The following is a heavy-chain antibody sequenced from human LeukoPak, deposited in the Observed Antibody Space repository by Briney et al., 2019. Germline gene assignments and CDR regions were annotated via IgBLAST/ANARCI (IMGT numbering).Heavy chain of an antibody. CDR2: IYYSGST. D-gene: IGHD3-9*01. CDR1: GGSISSYY. J-gene: IGHJ4*02. Sequence: SETLSLTCTVSGGSISSYYWSWIRQPPGKGLEWIGYIYYSGSTNYNPSLKSRVTISVDTSKNQFFLKLSSVTAADTAVYYCARQAQDYDILTGYYGFPYFDYWGQGTLVTVSS. V-gene: IGHV4-59*01. CDR3: ARQAQDYDILTGYYGFPYFDY.